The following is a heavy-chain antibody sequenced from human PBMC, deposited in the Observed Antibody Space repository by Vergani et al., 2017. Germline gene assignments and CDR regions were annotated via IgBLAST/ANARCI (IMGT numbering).Heavy chain of an antibody. CDR3: ARVSQWELYGAFDI. Sequence: EVQLVESGGGLVQPGGSLRLSCAASGFTFSSYWMHWVRQAPGKGLGWVSRINSDGSSISYADSVKGRFTISRDNAKNTLYLQMNSLRAEDTAVYYCARVSQWELYGAFDIWGQGTMVTVSS. D-gene: IGHD1-26*01. V-gene: IGHV3-74*01. J-gene: IGHJ3*02. CDR2: INSDGSSI. CDR1: GFTFSSYW.